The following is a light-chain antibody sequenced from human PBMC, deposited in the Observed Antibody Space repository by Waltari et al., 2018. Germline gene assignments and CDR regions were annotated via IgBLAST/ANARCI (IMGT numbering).Light chain of an antibody. J-gene: IGKJ4*01. CDR2: DTS. V-gene: IGKV3-11*01. CDR3: KVRRNWPLT. Sequence: EIVLTQSPAGLCLYPGESATLSCWASQSVSNYLAWYQQKPGQAPRLLIYDTSNRATGTPGRFSASGFRTDFTQTFARPDPEQFAGYYCKVRRNWPLTFGGGTKVEIK. CDR1: QSVSNY.